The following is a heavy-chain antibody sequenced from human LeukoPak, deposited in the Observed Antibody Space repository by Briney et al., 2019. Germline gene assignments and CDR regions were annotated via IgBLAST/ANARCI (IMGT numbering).Heavy chain of an antibody. J-gene: IGHJ6*03. CDR1: GGSISSSSYY. D-gene: IGHD2-2*01. Sequence: SETLSLTCTVSGGSISSSSYYWGWIRQPPGKGLEWIGSIYYSGSTYYNPSLKSRVTISVDTSKNQFSLKLSSVTAADTAVYYCARQRDVVPAARRRYYYYMDVWGKGTTVTVSS. CDR3: ARQRDVVPAARRRYYYYMDV. CDR2: IYYSGST. V-gene: IGHV4-39*01.